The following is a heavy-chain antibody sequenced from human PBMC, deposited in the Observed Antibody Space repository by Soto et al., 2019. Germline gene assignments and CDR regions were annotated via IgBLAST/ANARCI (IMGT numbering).Heavy chain of an antibody. CDR1: GFIFSDYW. CDR3: ARARIDY. J-gene: IGHJ4*02. CDR2: ISPEGREK. V-gene: IGHV3-7*03. Sequence: EVHLVESGGGLVQPGGSLRLSCAVAGFIFSDYWMTWVRQAPGKGLEWVATISPEGREKYYVDSLKGRFTISRDNAKNSLSLQMNSLGAEYTALYYCARARIDYWGRGTLITVSS.